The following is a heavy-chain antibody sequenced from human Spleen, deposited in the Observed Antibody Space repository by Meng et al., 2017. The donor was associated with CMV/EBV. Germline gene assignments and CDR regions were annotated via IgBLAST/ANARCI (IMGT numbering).Heavy chain of an antibody. CDR2: MYYSGSG. CDR1: GGSVSSSSYS. J-gene: IGHJ4*02. Sequence: ESLKISCTVSGGSVSSSSYSWVWIRQPPGKGLEWIGSMYYSGSGSYNPSLESRVTISVDTSKNQFSLKLNSVTAADTAVYYCASQYDGIGYYDYWGQGILVTVSS. CDR3: ASQYDGIGYYDY. D-gene: IGHD3-22*01. V-gene: IGHV4-39*01.